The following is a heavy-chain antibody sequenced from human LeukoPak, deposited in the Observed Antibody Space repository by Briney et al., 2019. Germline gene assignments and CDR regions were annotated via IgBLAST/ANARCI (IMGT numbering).Heavy chain of an antibody. D-gene: IGHD1-14*01. J-gene: IGHJ4*02. V-gene: IGHV1-8*03. CDR2: MNPNRGNT. Sequence: ASVKVSCKASGYTFTSYDINWVRQATGQGLEWMGWMNPNRGNTGYAQKFQGRVTITRNTSISTAYMELSSLRSEDTAVYYCARERGNRNFDYWGQGTLVTVSS. CDR3: ARERGNRNFDY. CDR1: GYTFTSYD.